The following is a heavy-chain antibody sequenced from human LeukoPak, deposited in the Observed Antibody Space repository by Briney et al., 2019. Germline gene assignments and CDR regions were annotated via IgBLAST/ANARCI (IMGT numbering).Heavy chain of an antibody. CDR3: ARKRRITMVRGVIPPYYYGMDV. J-gene: IGHJ6*04. V-gene: IGHV3-33*01. D-gene: IGHD3-10*01. CDR2: IWYDGSNK. Sequence: GGSLRLSCAASGFTFSSYGMHWVRQAPGKGLEWVAVIWYDGSNKYYADSVKGRFTISRDNSKNTLYLQMNSLRAEDTAVYYCARKRRITMVRGVIPPYYYGMDVWGKGTTVTVSS. CDR1: GFTFSSYG.